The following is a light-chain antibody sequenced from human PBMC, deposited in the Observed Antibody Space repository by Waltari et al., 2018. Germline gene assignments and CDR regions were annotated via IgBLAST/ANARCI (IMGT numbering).Light chain of an antibody. V-gene: IGLV2-14*03. CDR1: SSDVGGYNY. CDR3: TSYASSSTLV. J-gene: IGLJ2*01. CDR2: DVG. Sequence: QSALTQPASVSGSPGQSITISCTGISSDVGGYNYVSWYQQHPGKAPKVMIYDVGYRPSGVSSRFSGSKSGNMASLTISGLQAEDEADYYCTSYASSSTLVFGGGTKLTVL.